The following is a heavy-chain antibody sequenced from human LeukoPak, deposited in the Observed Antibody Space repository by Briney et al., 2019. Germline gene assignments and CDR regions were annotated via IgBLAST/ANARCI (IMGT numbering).Heavy chain of an antibody. CDR3: ARALGAVVVTATDAFDI. Sequence: GGSLRLSCAASGFSFTNYWMHWVRQAPGKGLEWVSSISSSSSYVYYADSVKGRFTISRDNAKNSLYLQMNSLRAEDTAVYYCARALGAVVVTATDAFDIWGQGTMVTVSS. CDR1: GFSFTNYW. CDR2: ISSSSSYV. J-gene: IGHJ3*02. D-gene: IGHD2-21*02. V-gene: IGHV3-21*01.